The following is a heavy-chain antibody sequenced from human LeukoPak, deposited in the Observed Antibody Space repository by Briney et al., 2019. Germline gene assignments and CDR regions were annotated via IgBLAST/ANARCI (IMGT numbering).Heavy chain of an antibody. V-gene: IGHV3-30*18. Sequence: PGGSPRLSCAASGFTFSSYGMHWVRQAPGKGLEWVAVISYDGSNKYYADSVKGRFTISRDNSKNTLYLQMNSLRAEDTAVYYCEKDHLDYGGNSELDYWGQGTLVTVSS. CDR2: ISYDGSNK. J-gene: IGHJ4*02. D-gene: IGHD4-23*01. CDR3: EKDHLDYGGNSELDY. CDR1: GFTFSSYG.